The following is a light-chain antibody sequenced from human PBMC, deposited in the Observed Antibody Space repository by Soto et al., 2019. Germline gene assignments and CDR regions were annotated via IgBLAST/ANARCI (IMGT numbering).Light chain of an antibody. CDR2: MSS. J-gene: IGKJ2*01. CDR1: QTIVTW. V-gene: IGKV1-5*03. CDR3: QQYNSYPKT. Sequence: QMTQSPSTLSASMGETVTITCRASQTIVTWLAWYQQKPGRPPKLLIYMSSILASGVPSRFSGRGSGTEFTLTISGLQPDDLGTYYCQQYNSYPKTFGEGTKLDI.